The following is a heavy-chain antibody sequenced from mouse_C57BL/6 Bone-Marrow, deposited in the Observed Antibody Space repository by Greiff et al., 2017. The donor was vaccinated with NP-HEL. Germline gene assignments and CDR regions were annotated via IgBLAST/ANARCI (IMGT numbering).Heavy chain of an antibody. D-gene: IGHD1-1*01. CDR2: IYPRSGNT. Sequence: QVQLQQSGAELARPGASVKLSCKASGYTFTSYGISWVKQRTGQGLEWIGEIYPRSGNTYYNEKFKGKATLTADKSSSTAYMELRSLTSEDSAVYFCAREYYGSSTFDYGGQGTTLTVSS. V-gene: IGHV1-81*01. J-gene: IGHJ2*01. CDR1: GYTFTSYG. CDR3: AREYYGSSTFDY.